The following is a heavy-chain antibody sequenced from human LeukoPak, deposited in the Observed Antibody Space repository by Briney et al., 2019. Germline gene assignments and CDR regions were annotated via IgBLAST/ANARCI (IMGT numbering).Heavy chain of an antibody. D-gene: IGHD5-24*01. CDR1: GFIFSDSA. Sequence: PGGSLRLSCAASGFIFSDSAVHWVRQASGKGLEWVGLIRSKAKGSATAYVGSVKGRFTISRDDSKNTAYLEMDSLRSEDTAVYYCTRAGWGGYNIDAWGQGTLVTVSS. CDR3: TRAGWGGYNIDA. J-gene: IGHJ5*02. CDR2: IRSKAKGSAT. V-gene: IGHV3-73*01.